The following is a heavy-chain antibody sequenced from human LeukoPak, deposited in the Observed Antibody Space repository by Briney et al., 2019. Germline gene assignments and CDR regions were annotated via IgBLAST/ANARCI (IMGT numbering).Heavy chain of an antibody. CDR2: ISSSSYI. CDR3: ARETGGWELPPYFDY. J-gene: IGHJ4*02. CDR1: GFTFSSYS. Sequence: GGSLRLSCAASGFTFSSYSMNWVRQAPGKGLEWVSSISSSSYIYYADSVKGRFTISRDNAKNSLYLQVNSLRAEDTAVYYCARETGGWELPPYFDYWGQGTLVTVSS. V-gene: IGHV3-21*01. D-gene: IGHD1-26*01.